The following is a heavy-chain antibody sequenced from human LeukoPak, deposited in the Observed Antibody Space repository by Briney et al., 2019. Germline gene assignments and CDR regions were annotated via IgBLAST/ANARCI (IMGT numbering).Heavy chain of an antibody. D-gene: IGHD2-2*01. CDR2: IKQDGSET. Sequence: GGSLRLSCAASGFTFSNYWMSWVRQAPGKGLEYVANIKQDGSETYYVDSVKGRFTISRDNAKNSLYLQMNSLRAEDTALYYCAKDIEASSDPYYFDYWGQGTLVTVSS. V-gene: IGHV3-7*03. J-gene: IGHJ4*02. CDR3: AKDIEASSDPYYFDY. CDR1: GFTFSNYW.